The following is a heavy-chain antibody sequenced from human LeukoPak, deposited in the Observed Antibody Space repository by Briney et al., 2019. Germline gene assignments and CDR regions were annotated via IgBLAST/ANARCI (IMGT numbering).Heavy chain of an antibody. CDR3: ARKLSRGSYWSREFDY. V-gene: IGHV4-39*07. J-gene: IGHJ4*02. CDR1: GGSISSGGYY. CDR2: INHSGST. Sequence: PSETLSLTCTVSGGSISSGGYYWSWIRQPPGKGLEWIGEINHSGSTNYNPSLKSRVTISVDTSKNQFSLKLSSVTAADTAVYYCARKLSRGSYWSREFDYWGQGTLVTVSS. D-gene: IGHD1-26*01.